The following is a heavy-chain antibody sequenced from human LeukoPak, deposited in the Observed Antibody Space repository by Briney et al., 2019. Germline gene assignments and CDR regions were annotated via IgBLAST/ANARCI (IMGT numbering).Heavy chain of an antibody. J-gene: IGHJ3*02. V-gene: IGHV1-69*04. D-gene: IGHD3-22*01. CDR2: IIPILGIA. Sequence: ASVKVSCKASGGTFSSYAISWVRQAPGQGLEWMGRIIPILGIANYAQKFQGRVTITADKSTSTAYMELSSLRSDDTAVYYCARDPGYYDSSGYYNIDAFDIWGQGTMVTVSS. CDR1: GGTFSSYA. CDR3: ARDPGYYDSSGYYNIDAFDI.